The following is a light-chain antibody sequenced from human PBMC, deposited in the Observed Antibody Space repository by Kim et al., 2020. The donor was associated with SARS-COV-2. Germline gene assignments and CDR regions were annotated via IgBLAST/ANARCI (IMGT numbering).Light chain of an antibody. V-gene: IGKV1-39*01. CDR2: TAS. CDR3: QQSTSIPPT. J-gene: IGKJ1*01. CDR1: KSISTY. Sequence: DIQMTQSPSSLSASVGDRVTITCRASKSISTYLNWYQQKPGKAPKLLIYTASRVQTGVPSRFSGSGSGTHFTLTISSLQPEDFATVYCQQSTSIPPTFGQGTKVDIK.